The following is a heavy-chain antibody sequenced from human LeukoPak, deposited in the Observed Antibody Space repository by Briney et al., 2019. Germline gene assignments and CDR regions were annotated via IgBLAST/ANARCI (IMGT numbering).Heavy chain of an antibody. V-gene: IGHV1-69*04. CDR2: IIPILGIA. Sequence: ASVKVSCKASEGTFSSYAISWVRQAPGQGLEWMGRIIPILGIANYAQKFQGRVTITADKSTSTAYMELSSLRSEDTAVYYCARDYGLERRLYFDYWGQGTLVTVSS. J-gene: IGHJ4*02. CDR1: EGTFSSYA. CDR3: ARDYGLERRLYFDY. D-gene: IGHD1-1*01.